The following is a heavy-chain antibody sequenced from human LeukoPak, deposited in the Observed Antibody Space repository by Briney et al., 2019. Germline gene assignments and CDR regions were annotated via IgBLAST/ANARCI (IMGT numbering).Heavy chain of an antibody. CDR3: ARDLFSGSYQEDF. J-gene: IGHJ4*02. CDR2: IKYDGSAK. CDR1: GFTLSSYW. Sequence: GGSLRLFCAAPGFTLSSYWMSWVRQAPGKGLEWVANIKYDGSAKYYVDSVKGRFTISRDDAKNSLYLEMNSLRAEDTAVYYCARDLFSGSYQEDFWGQGALVTVSS. V-gene: IGHV3-7*01. D-gene: IGHD1-26*01.